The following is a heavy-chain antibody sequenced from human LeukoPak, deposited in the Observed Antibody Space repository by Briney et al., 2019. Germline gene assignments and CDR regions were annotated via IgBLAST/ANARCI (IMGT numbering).Heavy chain of an antibody. CDR2: ISSSGSTI. Sequence: GGSLRLSCAASGFTFIDYSMSWIRQAPGKGLEWVSYISSSGSTIYYADSVKGRFTISMDNAKNSLYLQMNSLRAEDTAVYYCARVQPHYYDSSGYPPAYLGQGTLVTVSS. V-gene: IGHV3-11*01. D-gene: IGHD3-22*01. CDR1: GFTFIDYS. CDR3: ARVQPHYYDSSGYPPAY. J-gene: IGHJ1*01.